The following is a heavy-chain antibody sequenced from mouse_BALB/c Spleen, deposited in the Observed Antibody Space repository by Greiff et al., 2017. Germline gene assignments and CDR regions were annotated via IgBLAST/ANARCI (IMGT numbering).Heavy chain of an antibody. CDR1: GFSLSTSGMG. V-gene: IGHV8-12*01. D-gene: IGHD2-4*01. CDR3: ARRDGAMITNYAMDY. J-gene: IGHJ4*01. Sequence: QVTLKVSGPGILQPSQTLSLTCSFSGFSLSTSGMGVSWIRQPSGKGLEWLAHIYWDDDKRYNPSLKSRLTISKDTSRNQVFLKITSVDTADTATYYCARRDGAMITNYAMDYWGQGTSVTVSS. CDR2: IYWDDDK.